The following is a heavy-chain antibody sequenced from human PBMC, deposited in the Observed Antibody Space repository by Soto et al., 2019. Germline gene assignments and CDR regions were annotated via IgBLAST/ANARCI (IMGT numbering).Heavy chain of an antibody. CDR2: IWYDGFNK. Sequence: GGSLRLSCAASGFTFSSYGMHWVRQAPGKGLEWVAVIWYDGFNKYYADFVKGRFTISRDNSKNTLYLQMNSLRAEDTAVYYCARGGGTYYYDSSGYYFDYWGQGTLVTVSS. D-gene: IGHD3-22*01. CDR3: ARGGGTYYYDSSGYYFDY. V-gene: IGHV3-33*01. J-gene: IGHJ4*02. CDR1: GFTFSSYG.